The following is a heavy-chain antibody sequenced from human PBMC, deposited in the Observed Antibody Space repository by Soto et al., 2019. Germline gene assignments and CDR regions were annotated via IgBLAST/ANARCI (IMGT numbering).Heavy chain of an antibody. J-gene: IGHJ4*02. CDR2: MSAYNGHT. D-gene: IGHD6-6*01. CDR1: GYTFTAYG. V-gene: IGHV1-18*01. CDR3: ARDRSYSTSSPHFDY. Sequence: QVHLVQSGAEVKKPGASVNVSCKASGYTFTAYGISWVRQAPGQGLEWMGWMSAYNGHTRYAQRFQGRVTMTRDTSTSIAYMELRSLESDDTAVYFCARDRSYSTSSPHFDYWVQGTRVTVSS.